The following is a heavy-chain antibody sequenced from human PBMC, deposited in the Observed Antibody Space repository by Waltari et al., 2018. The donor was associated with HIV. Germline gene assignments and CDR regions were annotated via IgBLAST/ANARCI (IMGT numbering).Heavy chain of an antibody. Sequence: QVQLQESGPGLVKPWETLSLTCTVSGDSITNNYWSWIRQSPGKGLEWIGNIYYSGDTKYNPSLRSRVTMSVDTSQNHFSLKLTSVTAADTAVYFCARDTPFGRNTRYFDLWGRGTRVTVSS. J-gene: IGHJ2*01. D-gene: IGHD2-15*01. CDR2: IYYSGDT. CDR1: GDSITNNY. V-gene: IGHV4-59*01. CDR3: ARDTPFGRNTRYFDL.